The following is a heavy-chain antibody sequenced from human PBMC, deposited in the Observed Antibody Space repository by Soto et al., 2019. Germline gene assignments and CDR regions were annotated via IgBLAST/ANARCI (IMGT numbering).Heavy chain of an antibody. CDR3: VRDGTNNLRDWFDP. CDR2: IYATGSS. CDR1: GASLSAYY. D-gene: IGHD1-1*01. Sequence: SETMSLSCNLSGASLSAYYWSWIRQSPGKGLEWIGRIYATGSSDYNPSLKSRITISVDMSKKQFSLTLRSVTAADTAMYYCVRDGTNNLRDWFDPWGHGILVTV. V-gene: IGHV4-4*07. J-gene: IGHJ5*02.